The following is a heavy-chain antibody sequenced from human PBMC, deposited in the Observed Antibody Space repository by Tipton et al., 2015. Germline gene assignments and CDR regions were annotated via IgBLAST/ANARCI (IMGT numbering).Heavy chain of an antibody. V-gene: IGHV4-4*02. CDR2: IYHSGST. D-gene: IGHD2-2*01. CDR3: ASVCISSSCYYWFDP. J-gene: IGHJ5*02. Sequence: SLRLSCTVSAGSISSSFWWSWVRQPPGKGLEWIAEIYHSGSTNYNPSLKSRVTISVDKSKNQFSLKLSSVTAADTAVYYCASVCISSSCYYWFDPWGQGTPVTVSS. CDR1: AGSISSSFW.